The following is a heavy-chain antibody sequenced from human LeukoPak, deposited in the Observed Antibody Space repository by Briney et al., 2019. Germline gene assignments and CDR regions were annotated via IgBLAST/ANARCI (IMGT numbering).Heavy chain of an antibody. J-gene: IGHJ4*02. V-gene: IGHV4-31*03. CDR3: ARGYGDSPYFDY. CDR1: GGFISSGGYY. CDR2: IYYSGST. D-gene: IGHD4-17*01. Sequence: SQTLSLTCTVSGGFISSGGYYWSWIRQHPGKGLEWIGYIYYSGSTYYNPSLKSRVTISVDTSKNQFSLKLSSVTAADTAVYYCARGYGDSPYFDYWGQGTLVTVSS.